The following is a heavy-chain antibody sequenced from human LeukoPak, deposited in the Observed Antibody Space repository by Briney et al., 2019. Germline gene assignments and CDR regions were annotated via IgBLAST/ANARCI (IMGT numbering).Heavy chain of an antibody. J-gene: IGHJ6*03. V-gene: IGHV4-4*07. CDR2: IFASGST. CDR3: GRVGRVAVAGTSYYYFYMDV. D-gene: IGHD6-19*01. CDR1: GGSISSYY. Sequence: SESLSLTCIVSGGSISSYYGSWIRQPAGKGLEWIGRIFASGSTDYNPSLNSRVTMSLDTSKNQFPLKLRSVTAADTAVHYCGRVGRVAVAGTSYYYFYMDVWGTGTTVTVSS.